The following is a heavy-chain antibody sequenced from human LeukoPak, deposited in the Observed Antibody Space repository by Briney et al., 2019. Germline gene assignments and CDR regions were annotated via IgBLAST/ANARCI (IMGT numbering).Heavy chain of an antibody. D-gene: IGHD2-15*01. CDR2: IYYAGST. CDR1: GGSIDRSTYY. CDR3: ASIAARGDF. Sequence: SETLSLPCTVSGGSIDRSTYYWGGIRQPPGKGLAWIGSIYYAGSTYYSPSLKSRVTLSVDTSKNHFSLRLNSVTAADAAVYYCASIAARGDFWGPGTRVTLFS. J-gene: IGHJ4*02. V-gene: IGHV4-39*02.